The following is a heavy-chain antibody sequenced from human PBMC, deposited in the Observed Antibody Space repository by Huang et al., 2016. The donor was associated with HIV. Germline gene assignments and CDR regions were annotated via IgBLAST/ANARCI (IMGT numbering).Heavy chain of an antibody. CDR1: GGSISSHY. CDR2: IYYSGSA. V-gene: IGHV4-59*11. CDR3: ARDTMVRGFDY. J-gene: IGHJ4*02. Sequence: QVQLQESGPGLVKPSETLSLTCTVSGGSISSHYWSWIRQPPGKGLAWIGSIYYSGSANYNPSLRSRVTIAVDTSKNQFSLKLSSVTAADTAVYYCARDTMVRGFDYWGQGTLVTVSS. D-gene: IGHD3-10*01.